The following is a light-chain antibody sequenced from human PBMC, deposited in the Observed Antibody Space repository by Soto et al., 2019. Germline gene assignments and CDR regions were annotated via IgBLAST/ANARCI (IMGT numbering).Light chain of an antibody. CDR2: EAS. CDR3: QQFGSFPLT. V-gene: IGKV3-20*01. Sequence: EIVLTQSPGTQSLSPGERATLTCRASQRVSANYLAWYQQRPGQAPRLLIYEASSRATGIPDRFSGSGSGTYFALSISRLEPDDFAVYYCQQFGSFPLTFGGGNKVDI. J-gene: IGKJ4*01. CDR1: QRVSANY.